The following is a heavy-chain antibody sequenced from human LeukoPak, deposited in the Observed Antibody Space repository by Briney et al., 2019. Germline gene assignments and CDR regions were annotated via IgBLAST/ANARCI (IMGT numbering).Heavy chain of an antibody. J-gene: IGHJ4*02. Sequence: PSETLSLTCTVSGGSISSHYWSWIRQPPGKGLEWIGYIYYSGSTNHNPSLKSRVTISVDTSKNQFSLKLSSVTAADTAVYYCASQCRDGYNFDYWGQGTLVTVSS. V-gene: IGHV4-59*11. CDR3: ASQCRDGYNFDY. D-gene: IGHD5-24*01. CDR1: GGSISSHY. CDR2: IYYSGST.